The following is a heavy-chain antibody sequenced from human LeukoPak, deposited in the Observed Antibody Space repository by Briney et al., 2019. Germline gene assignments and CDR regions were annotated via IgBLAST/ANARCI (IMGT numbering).Heavy chain of an antibody. CDR1: GFTLSSYS. Sequence: GGSLRLSCAASGFTLSSYSMNWVRQAPGKGLEWVSSISSSGNYIYYADSVKGRFTISRDNANNSLYLQMNSLRAEDTAVYYCARSYGDEYWGQGTLVTVSS. CDR3: ARSYGDEY. V-gene: IGHV3-21*01. D-gene: IGHD4-17*01. CDR2: ISSSGNYI. J-gene: IGHJ4*02.